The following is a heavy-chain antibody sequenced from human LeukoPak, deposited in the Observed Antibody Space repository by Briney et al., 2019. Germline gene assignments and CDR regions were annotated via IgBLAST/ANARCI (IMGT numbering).Heavy chain of an antibody. Sequence: GASVKVSCKASGYTFPGYYMHWVRQAPGQGLEWMGWINPNSGGTNYAQKFQGRVTMTRDTSISTAYMELSRLRSDDTAVYYCARDLGVVVPAAISDWFDPWGQGTLVTVSS. D-gene: IGHD2-2*01. CDR2: INPNSGGT. CDR1: GYTFPGYY. CDR3: ARDLGVVVPAAISDWFDP. J-gene: IGHJ5*02. V-gene: IGHV1-2*02.